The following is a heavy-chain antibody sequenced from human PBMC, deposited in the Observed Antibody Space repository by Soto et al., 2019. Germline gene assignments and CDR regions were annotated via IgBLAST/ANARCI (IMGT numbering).Heavy chain of an antibody. D-gene: IGHD6-13*01. Sequence: QVQLQESGPGLVKPSETLSLTCTVSGGSISSYYWSWIRQPPGKGLEWIGYIYYSGSTNYNPSLTSRVTMSVDTSKNQLPRKLSSVTAAETAVYYCARYAAAGTGWSDPWGQGTRVTVSS. CDR3: ARYAAAGTGWSDP. CDR2: IYYSGST. CDR1: GGSISSYY. J-gene: IGHJ5*02. V-gene: IGHV4-59*01.